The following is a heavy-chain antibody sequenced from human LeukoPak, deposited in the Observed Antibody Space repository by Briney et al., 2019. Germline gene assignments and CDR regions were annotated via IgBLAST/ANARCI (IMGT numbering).Heavy chain of an antibody. CDR2: IYLDGRA. V-gene: IGHV3-66*01. Sequence: GGSLRLSCAASGFAVSSKYMNWVRQAPGKGLEWVTVIYLDGRADYADSVKGRFTISSDNSKNTVYLQMNSLKDEDTAVYYCARDAETSLANWGQGTLVTVST. D-gene: IGHD5-24*01. CDR1: GFAVSSKY. J-gene: IGHJ4*02. CDR3: ARDAETSLAN.